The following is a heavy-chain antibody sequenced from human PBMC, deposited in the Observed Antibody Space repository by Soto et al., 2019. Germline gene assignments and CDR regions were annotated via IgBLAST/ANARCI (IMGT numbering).Heavy chain of an antibody. V-gene: IGHV4-30-4*01. CDR3: ARGVMGSRRWYTHHTFDY. J-gene: IGHJ4*02. Sequence: SETLSLTCTVSGGSISSGDYYWSWIRQPPGKGLEWIGYIYYSGSTYYNPSLKSRVTISVDTSKNQFSLKLSSVTAADTAVYYCARGVMGSRRWYTHHTFDYWGQGTLVTVSS. CDR1: GGSISSGDYY. CDR2: IYYSGST. D-gene: IGHD6-13*01.